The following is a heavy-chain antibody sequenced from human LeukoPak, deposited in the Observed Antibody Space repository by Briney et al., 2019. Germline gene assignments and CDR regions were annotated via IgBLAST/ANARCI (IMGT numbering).Heavy chain of an antibody. CDR2: ISAYNGNT. V-gene: IGHV1-18*01. CDR1: GYTFTSYG. Sequence: VASVKVSCKASGYTFTSYGISWVRQAPGQGLEWMGWISAYNGNTNYAQKFQGRVTMTTDTSTSTAYMELRSLRSDDTAVFYCARDLRYGSSGYYFDYWGQGTLVTVSS. CDR3: ARDLRYGSSGYYFDY. D-gene: IGHD3-22*01. J-gene: IGHJ4*02.